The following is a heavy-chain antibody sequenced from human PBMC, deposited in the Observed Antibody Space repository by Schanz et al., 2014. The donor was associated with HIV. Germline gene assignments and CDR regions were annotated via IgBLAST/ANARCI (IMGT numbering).Heavy chain of an antibody. Sequence: EVQLVESGGGLVKPGGSLRLSCAASGFSFSVYSMNWVRQAPGKGLEWVSSIRSSSSFIYYADSVKGRFTIARDNTKNALFLQMNSPRAEDTAVYYCALSRPSGYGGSWYFDLWGRGTLVAVSS. CDR1: GFSFSVYS. V-gene: IGHV3-21*04. CDR2: IRSSSSFI. J-gene: IGHJ2*01. CDR3: ALSRPSGYGGSWYFDL. D-gene: IGHD2-15*01.